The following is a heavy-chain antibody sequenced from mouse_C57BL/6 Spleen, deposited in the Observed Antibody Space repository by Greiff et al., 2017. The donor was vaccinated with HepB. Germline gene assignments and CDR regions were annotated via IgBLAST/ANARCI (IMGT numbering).Heavy chain of an antibody. V-gene: IGHV1-80*01. CDR2: IYPGDGDT. CDR3: ARFYYGYFDY. D-gene: IGHD1-1*01. Sequence: VKVVESGAELVKPGASVKISCKASGYAFSSYWMNWVKQRPGKGLEWIGQIYPGDGDTNYKGKFKGKATLTADKTSSTAYMQLSSLTSEASAVYFCARFYYGYFDYWGQGTTLTVSS. CDR1: GYAFSSYW. J-gene: IGHJ2*01.